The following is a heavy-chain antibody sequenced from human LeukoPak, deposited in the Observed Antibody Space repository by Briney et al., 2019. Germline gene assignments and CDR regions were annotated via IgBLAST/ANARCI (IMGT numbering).Heavy chain of an antibody. D-gene: IGHD1-26*01. V-gene: IGHV3-33*01. J-gene: IGHJ4*02. CDR3: ARVDDVGATQRSFDY. CDR1: GFTFSSYV. CDR2: ICYDGSNK. Sequence: GGSLRLSRAASGFTFSSYVMQWVRQAAGKGLEWVAVICYDGSNKYYADSVKGRFTISRDNSKNTLYLQMNSLRSEDTAVYYCARVDDVGATQRSFDYWGQGTLVTASS.